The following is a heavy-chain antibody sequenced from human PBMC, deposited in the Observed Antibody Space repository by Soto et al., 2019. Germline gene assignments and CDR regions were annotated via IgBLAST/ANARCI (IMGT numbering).Heavy chain of an antibody. V-gene: IGHV4-4*07. J-gene: IGHJ6*02. CDR1: GGSISSYY. CDR3: ARDKSRLGNGMDV. Sequence: SEALDLTCTVSGGSISSYYLSWIRQPAGKGLEWIGRIYTSGSTNYNPSLKSRVTMSVDTSKNQFSLKLSSVTAADTAVYYCARDKSRLGNGMDVWGQGTTVTVSS. CDR2: IYTSGST.